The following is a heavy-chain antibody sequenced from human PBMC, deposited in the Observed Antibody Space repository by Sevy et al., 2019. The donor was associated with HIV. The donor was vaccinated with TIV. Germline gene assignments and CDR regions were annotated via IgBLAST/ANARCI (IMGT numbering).Heavy chain of an antibody. J-gene: IGHJ6*03. CDR2: IKQDGSEK. D-gene: IGHD2-2*01. Sequence: GGSLRLSCAASGFTFSSYWMSWVRQAPGKGLEWVANIKQDGSEKYYVDSVKGRFTTSRHNAKNSLYLQMNSLRAEDTAVYYFARDGHRYCSSTSCYSEDGYYYMDVWGKGTTVTVSS. CDR3: ARDGHRYCSSTSCYSEDGYYYMDV. CDR1: GFTFSSYW. V-gene: IGHV3-7*01.